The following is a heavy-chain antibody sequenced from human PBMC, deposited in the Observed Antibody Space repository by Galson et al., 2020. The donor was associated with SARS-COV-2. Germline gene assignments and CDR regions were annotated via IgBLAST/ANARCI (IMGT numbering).Heavy chain of an antibody. J-gene: IGHJ6*02. Sequence: SETLSLTCTVSGGSVSSGSYYWSWIRQPPGKGLEWIGYIYYSGSTNYNPSLKSRVTISVDTSKNQFSLKLSSVTAAYTAVYYCAIIEGDTAMDPSGFYYCGMDVWGQGTTVTVSS. D-gene: IGHD5-18*01. CDR1: GGSVSSGSYY. CDR3: AIIEGDTAMDPSGFYYCGMDV. V-gene: IGHV4-61*01. CDR2: IYYSGST.